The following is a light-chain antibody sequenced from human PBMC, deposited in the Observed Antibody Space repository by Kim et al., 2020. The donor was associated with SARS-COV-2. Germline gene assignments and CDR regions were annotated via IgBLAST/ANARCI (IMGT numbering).Light chain of an antibody. CDR1: QSVMYN. Sequence: VSPVEGATHSCSASQSVMYNVAWYQQKPGQAHRLLIYGASTRATGIPDRFSGSGSGTDVSLTISSLLSADFAVYYCQQHNKWPPYSFGQGTKLEI. CDR3: QQHNKWPPYS. V-gene: IGKV3-15*01. CDR2: GAS. J-gene: IGKJ2*03.